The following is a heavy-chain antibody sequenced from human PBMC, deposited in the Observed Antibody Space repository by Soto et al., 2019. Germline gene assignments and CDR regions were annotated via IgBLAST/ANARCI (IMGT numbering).Heavy chain of an antibody. J-gene: IGHJ5*02. CDR2: IWYDGSNK. CDR1: GFTFSSYG. Sequence: GGSPRLSCAASGFTFSSYGMHWVRQAPGKGLEWVAVIWYDGSNKYYADSVKGRFTISRDNSKNTLYLQMNSLRAEDTAVYYCARDRGTSGGYYVSPYNWFDPWGQGTLVTVS. CDR3: ARDRGTSGGYYVSPYNWFDP. V-gene: IGHV3-33*01. D-gene: IGHD1-26*01.